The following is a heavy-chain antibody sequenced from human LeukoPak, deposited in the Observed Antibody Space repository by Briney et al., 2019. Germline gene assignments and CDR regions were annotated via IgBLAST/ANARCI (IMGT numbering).Heavy chain of an antibody. CDR2: INPNSGGT. CDR3: AGGDDILTGYSAFDY. J-gene: IGHJ4*02. Sequence: ASVKVSCKASGYTFTGYYMHWVRQAPGQGLEWMGWINPNSGGTNYAQKFQGWVTMTRDTSISTAYMELSRLISDDTAVYYCAGGDDILTGYSAFDYWGQGTLVTVSS. CDR1: GYTFTGYY. D-gene: IGHD3-9*01. V-gene: IGHV1-2*04.